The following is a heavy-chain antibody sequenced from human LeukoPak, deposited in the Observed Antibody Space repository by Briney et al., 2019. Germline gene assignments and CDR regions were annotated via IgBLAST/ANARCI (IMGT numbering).Heavy chain of an antibody. Sequence: GGSLRLSCAASGFTFSSYAMSWVRQAPGKGLEWVSAISGSGGSTYYADSVKGRFTISRDNSKNTLYMQMNSLRAEDTAVYYCAKDAQEVGATEYYFDYWGQGTLVTVSS. D-gene: IGHD1-26*01. J-gene: IGHJ4*02. V-gene: IGHV3-23*01. CDR2: ISGSGGST. CDR3: AKDAQEVGATEYYFDY. CDR1: GFTFSSYA.